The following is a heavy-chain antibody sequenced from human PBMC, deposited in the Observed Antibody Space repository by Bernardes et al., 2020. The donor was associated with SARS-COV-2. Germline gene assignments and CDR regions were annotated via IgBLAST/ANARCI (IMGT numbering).Heavy chain of an antibody. CDR2: ISGSGDQT. D-gene: IGHD3-3*01. J-gene: IGHJ4*02. CDR1: GLAFDFVA. Sequence: GGSLRLSCAASGLAFDFVAMTWVRRAPGQGLEWVASISGSGDQTGYAESIKGRFTITRDNSKNTVYLQLSNLGTEDTAVYYCTKDRSRAYYDYWSGEFDDWGQGTLVTVSS. V-gene: IGHV3-23*01. CDR3: TKDRSRAYYDYWSGEFDD.